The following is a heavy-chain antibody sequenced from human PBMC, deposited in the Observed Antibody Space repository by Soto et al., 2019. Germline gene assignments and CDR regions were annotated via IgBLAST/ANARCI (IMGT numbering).Heavy chain of an antibody. CDR3: AKTPPPNSSDL. CDR1: GFTFSSHT. J-gene: IGHJ2*01. V-gene: IGHV3-30-3*02. D-gene: IGHD2-15*01. Sequence: GGSLRLSCVASGFTFSSHTMHWVRQAPGKGLEWATFIYPDGNGKYYTDSVKGRFTTSRDNSKNTMYLQMNSLRAEDTAVYYCAKTPPPNSSDLWGRGTLVTVSS. CDR2: IYPDGNGK.